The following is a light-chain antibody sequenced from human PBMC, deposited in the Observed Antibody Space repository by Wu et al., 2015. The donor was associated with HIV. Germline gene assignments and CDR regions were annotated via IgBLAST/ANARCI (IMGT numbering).Light chain of an antibody. CDR2: GTS. CDR1: QGISSY. CDR3: QHCDHLPYI. J-gene: IGKJ2*01. Sequence: IRITQSPSSLSASTGDRVNITCRASQGISSYLAWYQQKPGKAPKLLIYGTSNLETGVPSKFSGSASGRDFTFTISSLQPEDIATYYCQHCDHLPYIFGQGTRLEI. V-gene: IGKV1-33*01.